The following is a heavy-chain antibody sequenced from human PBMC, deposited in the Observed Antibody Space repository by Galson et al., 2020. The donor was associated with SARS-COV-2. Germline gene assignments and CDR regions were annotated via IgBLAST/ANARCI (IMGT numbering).Heavy chain of an antibody. V-gene: IGHV3-64*01. CDR3: ATGLLWSGYYNRVTARGDYWYFDL. Sequence: GESLKISCAASGFTFSSNAMHWVRQAPGKGLEYVSAISSNGGSTYYANSVKGRFTISRDNSKNTLYLQMGSLRAEDMAVYYCATGLLWSGYYNRVTARGDYWYFDLWGRGTLVTVSS. J-gene: IGHJ2*01. D-gene: IGHD3-3*01. CDR2: ISSNGGST. CDR1: GFTFSSNA.